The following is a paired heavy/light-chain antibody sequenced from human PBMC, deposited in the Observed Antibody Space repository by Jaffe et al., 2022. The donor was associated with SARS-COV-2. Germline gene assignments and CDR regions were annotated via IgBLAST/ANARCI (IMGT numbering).Light chain of an antibody. CDR2: WAS. V-gene: IGKV4-1*01. CDR3: QQYYTFPL. Sequence: DIVMTQSPDSLAVSLGERATINCKSSQSILYSTNNKNYLAWYQQKPGQPPKLLISWASTRESGVPDRFSGSGSGTDFALTISSLQAEDVAVYYCQQYYTFPLFGGGTKVEIK. J-gene: IGKJ4*01. CDR1: QSILYSTNNKNY.
Heavy chain of an antibody. Sequence: QVQLVQSGSELKKPGASVKVSCQASGDFTTYAIHWVRQAPGQGPEWMGWINTDTGNPTYVQGFRGRFVFSLDTSVNTAYLQINSLKAEDTAVYYCARGLFDWSFFHHWGPGTQVTVSS. J-gene: IGHJ1*01. V-gene: IGHV7-4-1*02. CDR3: ARGLFDWSFFHH. CDR1: GDFTTYA. CDR2: INTDTGNP. D-gene: IGHD3-9*01.